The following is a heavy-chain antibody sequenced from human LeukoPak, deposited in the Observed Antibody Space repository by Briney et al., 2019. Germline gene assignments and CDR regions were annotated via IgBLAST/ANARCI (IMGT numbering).Heavy chain of an antibody. J-gene: IGHJ4*02. Sequence: ASVKVSCKXSGYTFTSYGISWVRQAPGQGLEWMGWISAYNGNTNYAQKLQGRVTMTTDTSTSTAYMELRSLRSDDTAVYYCARRTKDIVVVVAATVEYYFDYWGQGTLVTVSS. CDR1: GYTFTSYG. D-gene: IGHD2-15*01. CDR3: ARRTKDIVVVVAATVEYYFDY. V-gene: IGHV1-18*01. CDR2: ISAYNGNT.